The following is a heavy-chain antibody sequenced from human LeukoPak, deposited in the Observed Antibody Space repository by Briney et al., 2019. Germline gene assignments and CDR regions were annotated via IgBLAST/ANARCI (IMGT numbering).Heavy chain of an antibody. CDR2: IYYSGST. D-gene: IGHD2-2*01. CDR1: GGSVSSGSYY. Sequence: SSETLSLTCTVSGGSVSSGSYYWSWIRQPPGKGLGWIGYIYYSGSTNYNPSLKSRVTISVDTSKNQFSLKLSSVTAADTAVYYCARDAYQLLSAGMDVWGQGTTVTVSS. CDR3: ARDAYQLLSAGMDV. V-gene: IGHV4-61*01. J-gene: IGHJ6*02.